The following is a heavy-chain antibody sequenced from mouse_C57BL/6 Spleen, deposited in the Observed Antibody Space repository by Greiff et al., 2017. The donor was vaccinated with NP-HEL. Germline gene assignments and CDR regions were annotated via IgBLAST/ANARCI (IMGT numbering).Heavy chain of an antibody. CDR3: ARSPAKIYYAMDY. Sequence: QVQLQQSGAELVRPGTSVKVSCKASGYAFTNYLIEWVKQRPGQGLEWIGVINPGSGGTNYNEKFKGKATLTADKSSSTAYMQLSSLTSEDSAVYFCARSPAKIYYAMDYWGQGTSVTVSS. CDR2: INPGSGGT. V-gene: IGHV1-54*01. CDR1: GYAFTNYL. J-gene: IGHJ4*01.